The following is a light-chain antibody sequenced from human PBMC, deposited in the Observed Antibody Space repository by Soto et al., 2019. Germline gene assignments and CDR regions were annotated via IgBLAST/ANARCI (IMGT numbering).Light chain of an antibody. J-gene: IGLJ2*01. CDR3: CSYAGSVV. CDR2: EGS. CDR1: SSDVGSYNL. V-gene: IGLV2-23*01. Sequence: QSALTQPASVSGSPGQSITISCTGTSSDVGSYNLVSWYQQHPGKAPKLMIYEGSKRPSGVSNRFSGSKSGNTASLTISRLQAEDEADYYFCSYAGSVVFGGGTLLTVL.